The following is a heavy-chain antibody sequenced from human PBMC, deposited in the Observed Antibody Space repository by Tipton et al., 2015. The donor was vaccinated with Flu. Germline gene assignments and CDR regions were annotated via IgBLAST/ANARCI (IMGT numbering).Heavy chain of an antibody. Sequence: LSLTCAVSGYAISTGYYWGWIRQPPGKGLEWIGTISHSGSTYYKPSLKSRVTISLDTFQNQFSLKLNSVTAADTAVYYCSRSTYYYGSGSSDYWGQGTLVTVSS. D-gene: IGHD3-10*01. CDR1: GYAISTGYY. CDR2: ISHSGST. J-gene: IGHJ4*02. CDR3: SRSTYYYGSGSSDY. V-gene: IGHV4-38-2*01.